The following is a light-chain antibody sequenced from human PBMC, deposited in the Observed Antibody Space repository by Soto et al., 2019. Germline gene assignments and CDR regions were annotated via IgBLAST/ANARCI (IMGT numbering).Light chain of an antibody. CDR3: PQYGSSPLYS. J-gene: IGKJ2*03. CDR2: SAS. CDR1: QSVTSSY. V-gene: IGKV3-20*01. Sequence: EIVLTQSPGTLSLSPGERATLSCRASQSVTSSYLAWYQQKPGQAPRLLIYSASSRAPGIPDRFSGSGSGTVFTLTINRLEPEDFAVYYCPQYGSSPLYSFGQGTKLEIK.